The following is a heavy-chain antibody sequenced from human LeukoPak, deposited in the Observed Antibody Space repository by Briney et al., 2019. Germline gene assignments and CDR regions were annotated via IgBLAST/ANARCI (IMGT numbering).Heavy chain of an antibody. CDR1: GFIFSDHW. D-gene: IGHD3-16*01. V-gene: IGHV3-7*03. CDR3: AKDLGYDYVRGEGNFYDY. J-gene: IGHJ4*02. Sequence: GGSLRLSCAAPGFIFSDHWMTWVRQAPGKGLEWGANINQGGSERHYVDSVKGRFLISRDNANNSLFLQMHSLRAEDTAVYYCAKDLGYDYVRGEGNFYDYWGQGTLVTVSS. CDR2: INQGGSER.